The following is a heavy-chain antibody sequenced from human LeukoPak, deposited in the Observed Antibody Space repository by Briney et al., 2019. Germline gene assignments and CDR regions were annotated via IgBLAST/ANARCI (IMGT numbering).Heavy chain of an antibody. CDR2: IIPIFGTA. J-gene: IGHJ6*04. D-gene: IGHD2-2*01. Sequence: SVKVSCKASGGTFSGYAISWVRQAPGQGLEWMGGIIPIFGTANYAQKFQGRVTITADESTSTAYMELSSLRSEDTAVYYCARGRSDCSSTSCYRYYYYGMDVWGKGTTVTVSS. CDR3: ARGRSDCSSTSCYRYYYYGMDV. CDR1: GGTFSGYA. V-gene: IGHV1-69*13.